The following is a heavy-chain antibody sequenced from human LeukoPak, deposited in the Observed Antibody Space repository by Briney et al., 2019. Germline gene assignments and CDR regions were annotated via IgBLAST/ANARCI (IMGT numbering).Heavy chain of an antibody. CDR3: ARGGAHYYGMDV. CDR1: GGSISRGGYY. CDR2: IYYSGST. J-gene: IGHJ6*02. V-gene: IGHV4-31*03. D-gene: IGHD1-26*01. Sequence: SETLSLTCTVSGGSISRGGYYWSWIRQHPGTGLEWIGYIYYSGSTYYNPSLKSRVTISVDTSKNQFSLKLSSVTAADTAVYYCARGGAHYYGMDVWGQGTTVTVSS.